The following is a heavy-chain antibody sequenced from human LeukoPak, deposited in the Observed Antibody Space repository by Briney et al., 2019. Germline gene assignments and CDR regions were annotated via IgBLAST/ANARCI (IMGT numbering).Heavy chain of an antibody. CDR1: GFTFSNYW. V-gene: IGHV3-7*01. CDR2: IKQDGSEK. D-gene: IGHD2-15*01. Sequence: PGGSLRLSCAASGFTFSNYWMSWVRQAPGKGLEWVANIKQDGSEKYYVDSVKGRFTISRDNAKNSLYLQMNSLRAEDTAVYYCARDETLCSGGTCYSLRGDYWGQGTLVTVSS. J-gene: IGHJ4*02. CDR3: ARDETLCSGGTCYSLRGDY.